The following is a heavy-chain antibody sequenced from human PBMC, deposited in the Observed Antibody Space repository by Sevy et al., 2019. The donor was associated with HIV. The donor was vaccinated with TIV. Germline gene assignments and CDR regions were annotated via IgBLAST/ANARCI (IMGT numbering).Heavy chain of an antibody. Sequence: ASVKVSCKASGYTFTSYGISWVRQAPGQGLEWMGWINAYNGNTNYAQKLQGRVTMTTDTSTSTAYMELRSLRSDDTAVYYCASLKGIAVAGIYGMDVWGQGTTVTVSS. D-gene: IGHD6-19*01. V-gene: IGHV1-18*04. CDR2: INAYNGNT. CDR1: GYTFTSYG. J-gene: IGHJ6*02. CDR3: ASLKGIAVAGIYGMDV.